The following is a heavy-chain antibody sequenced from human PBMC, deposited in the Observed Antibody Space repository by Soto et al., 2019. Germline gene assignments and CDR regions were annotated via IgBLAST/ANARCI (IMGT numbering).Heavy chain of an antibody. Sequence: GESLKISCQASGYTFTNYYIAWVRQVPGKGLEWMGRIDPSDSYIKYSPSFEGHVTMSVDKSISTAFLRWSRLEASDTAMYFCAIPLAGTTPFDYWGQGSLVTVSS. V-gene: IGHV5-10-1*01. J-gene: IGHJ4*02. CDR2: IDPSDSYI. CDR3: AIPLAGTTPFDY. D-gene: IGHD1-7*01. CDR1: GYTFTNYY.